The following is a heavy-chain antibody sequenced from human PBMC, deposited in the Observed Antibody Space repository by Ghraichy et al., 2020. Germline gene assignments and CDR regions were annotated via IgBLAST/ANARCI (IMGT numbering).Heavy chain of an antibody. CDR2: IYWDDDK. Sequence: SGPTLVKPTQTLTLTCTFSGFSLSTSGVGVGWIRQPPGKALEWLALIYWDDDKRYSPSLKTRLTITKDTSKNQVVLTMTNMDPVETATYYCAHRRSYYGSGSYYGDYWGQGTLVTVSS. J-gene: IGHJ4*02. D-gene: IGHD3-10*01. CDR3: AHRRSYYGSGSYYGDY. CDR1: GFSLSTSGVG. V-gene: IGHV2-5*02.